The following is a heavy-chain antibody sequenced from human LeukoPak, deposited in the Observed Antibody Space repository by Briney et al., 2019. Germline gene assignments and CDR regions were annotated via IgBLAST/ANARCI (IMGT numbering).Heavy chain of an antibody. D-gene: IGHD3-22*01. V-gene: IGHV4-39*02. CDR2: IYYSGSS. CDR3: ARDRYYYDSSGYYYYYYMDV. J-gene: IGHJ6*03. CDR1: GGSISSSSSY. Sequence: PSETLSLTCSVSGGSISSSSSYWGWIRQPPGKGLEWIGSIYYSGSSFDNPALKSRVTISVDTSKNQFSLKLSSVTAADTAVYYCARDRYYYDSSGYYYYYYMDVWGKGTTVTISS.